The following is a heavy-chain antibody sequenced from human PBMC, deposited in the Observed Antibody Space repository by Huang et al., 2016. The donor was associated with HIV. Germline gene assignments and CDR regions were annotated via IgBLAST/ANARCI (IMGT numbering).Heavy chain of an antibody. CDR3: ARGSIALPKWFDP. CDR2: ISVSNGNT. Sequence: QVQLVQSGPEVSKPGASVKVSCKASGYTFISYGINWVRQAPGQGLEWMGWISVSNGNTNDAQKFQGRVTITADKSTSTVYLDLRSLRSDDTALYYCARGSIALPKWFDPWGQGTLVTVSS. V-gene: IGHV1-18*04. D-gene: IGHD6-6*01. J-gene: IGHJ5*02. CDR1: GYTFISYG.